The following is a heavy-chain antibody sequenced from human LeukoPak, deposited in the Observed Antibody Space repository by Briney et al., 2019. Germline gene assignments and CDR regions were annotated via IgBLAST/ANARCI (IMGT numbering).Heavy chain of an antibody. Sequence: SETLSLTCTVAGGSISSGDYYWSCIRQPPGKGLEWIGYIYYSGSTYYNPSLKSRVTISVDTSKNQFSLKLSSVTAADTAVYYCARVAVEIATNGGSAFDIWGQGTMVTVSS. V-gene: IGHV4-30-4*01. J-gene: IGHJ3*02. CDR3: ARVAVEIATNGGSAFDI. D-gene: IGHD5-24*01. CDR2: IYYSGST. CDR1: GGSISSGDYY.